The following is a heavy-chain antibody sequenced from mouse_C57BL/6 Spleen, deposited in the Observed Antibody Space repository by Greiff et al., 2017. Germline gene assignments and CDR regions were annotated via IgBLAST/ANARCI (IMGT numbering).Heavy chain of an antibody. CDR3: ARCPNYYGSSYWYFDV. CDR1: GYTFTGYW. D-gene: IGHD1-1*01. Sequence: QVQLQQSGAELMKPGASVKLSCKATGYTFTGYWIEWVKQRPGHGLEWIGEILPGSGSTNYNEKFKGKATFTADTSSNTAYMQLSSLTTEDSAIYYCARCPNYYGSSYWYFDVWGTGTTVTVSS. CDR2: ILPGSGST. J-gene: IGHJ1*03. V-gene: IGHV1-9*01.